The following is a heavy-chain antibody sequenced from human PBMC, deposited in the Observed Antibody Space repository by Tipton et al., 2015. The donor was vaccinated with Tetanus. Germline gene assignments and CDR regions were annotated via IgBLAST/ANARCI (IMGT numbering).Heavy chain of an antibody. CDR1: GGSISSGDYY. Sequence: TLSLTCTVSGGSISSGDYYWSWIRQPPGKGLEWIGYIYYSGSTYYNPSLKSRVTISVDTSKNQFSLKLSSVTAADTAVYYCAREGNTVTTYNWFGPWGQGTLVTVSS. V-gene: IGHV4-30-4*01. CDR2: IYYSGST. CDR3: AREGNTVTTYNWFGP. J-gene: IGHJ5*02. D-gene: IGHD4-17*01.